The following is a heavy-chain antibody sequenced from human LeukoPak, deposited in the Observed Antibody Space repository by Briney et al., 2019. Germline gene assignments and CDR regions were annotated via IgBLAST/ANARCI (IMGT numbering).Heavy chain of an antibody. Sequence: SGTLSLTCTVSGGSISSYYWGWIRPPPGKGLQWTGYIYYSGSTNYSHSLKSRVTISVDTSKNQFSLKLSSVTAADTAVYYCARAPGSLYGDYWYFDLWGRGTLVTVSS. CDR1: GGSISSYY. CDR3: ARAPGSLYGDYWYFDL. V-gene: IGHV4-59*01. CDR2: IYYSGST. J-gene: IGHJ2*01. D-gene: IGHD4-17*01.